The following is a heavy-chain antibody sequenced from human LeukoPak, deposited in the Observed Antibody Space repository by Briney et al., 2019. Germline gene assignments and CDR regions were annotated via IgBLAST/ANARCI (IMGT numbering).Heavy chain of an antibody. D-gene: IGHD6-13*01. Sequence: PSETLSLTCTVSGGSISSYYWSWIRQPPGKGLEWIGYIYYSGSTNYNPSLKSRVTISVETSKNQFSLKLSSVTAADTAVYYCARGGSSWYGGAFDIWGQGTMVTVSS. CDR3: ARGGSSWYGGAFDI. J-gene: IGHJ3*02. CDR2: IYYSGST. V-gene: IGHV4-59*01. CDR1: GGSISSYY.